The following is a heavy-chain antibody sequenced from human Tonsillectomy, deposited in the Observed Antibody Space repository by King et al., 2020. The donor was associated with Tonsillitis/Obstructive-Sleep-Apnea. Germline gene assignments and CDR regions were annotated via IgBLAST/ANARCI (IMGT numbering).Heavy chain of an antibody. CDR2: INSDGSST. Sequence: VQLVESGGGLVQPGGSLRLSCAASGFTFSSYWMHWVRHAPGKGLVWVSRINSDGSSTSYADSVKGRFTISRDNAKNTLYLQMNSLRAEDTAVYYCARDVYSSHPIDYWGQGTLVTVSS. CDR3: ARDVYSSHPIDY. V-gene: IGHV3-74*01. CDR1: GFTFSSYW. J-gene: IGHJ4*02. D-gene: IGHD6-13*01.